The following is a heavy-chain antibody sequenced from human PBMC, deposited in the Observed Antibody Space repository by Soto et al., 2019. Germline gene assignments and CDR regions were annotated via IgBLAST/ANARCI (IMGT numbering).Heavy chain of an antibody. J-gene: IGHJ5*02. CDR3: ARSVFP. CDR2: IYYIGST. Sequence: SETLSLTCTVSGGSISSGGYYWNWIRQHPGRGLEWIGYIYYIGSTYYNPSLKSRVTISLDTSKNQFSLKLSSVTAADTAVYYCARSVFPWGQGTLVTVSS. V-gene: IGHV4-31*03. CDR1: GGSISSGGYY.